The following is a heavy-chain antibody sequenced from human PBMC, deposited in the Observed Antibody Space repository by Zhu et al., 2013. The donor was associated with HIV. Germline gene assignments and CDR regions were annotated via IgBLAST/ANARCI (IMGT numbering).Heavy chain of an antibody. CDR1: GGTFSSYA. CDR2: IIPIFGTA. D-gene: IGHD2-21*02. Sequence: QVQLVQSGAEVKKPGSSVKVSCKASGGTFSSYAISWVRQAPGQGLEWMGGIIPIFGTANYAQKFQGRVTITADKSTSTAYMELSSLRSEDTAVYYCARGSVDPSFCGDCYTDEPYYFDYWGQGTLVTVSS. V-gene: IGHV1-69*06. J-gene: IGHJ4*02. CDR3: ARGSVDPSFCGDCYTDEPYYFDY.